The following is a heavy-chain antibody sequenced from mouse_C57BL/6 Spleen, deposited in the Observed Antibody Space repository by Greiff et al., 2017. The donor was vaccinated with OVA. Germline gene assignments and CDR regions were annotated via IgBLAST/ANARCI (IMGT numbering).Heavy chain of an antibody. CDR1: GYTFTDYY. Sequence: QVQLQQSGPELVKPGASVKISCKASGYTFTDYYINWVKQRPGQGLEWIGWIFPGSGSTYYNEKFKGKATLTVDKSSSTAYMLLSSLTSEDSAVYFCARGNRYYYGSSYGGYFDYWGQGTTLTVSS. J-gene: IGHJ2*01. CDR3: ARGNRYYYGSSYGGYFDY. V-gene: IGHV1-75*01. CDR2: IFPGSGST. D-gene: IGHD1-1*01.